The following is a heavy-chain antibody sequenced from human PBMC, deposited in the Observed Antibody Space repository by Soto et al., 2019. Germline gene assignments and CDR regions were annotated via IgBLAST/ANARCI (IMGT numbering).Heavy chain of an antibody. V-gene: IGHV4-31*03. CDR3: ARDKMVVAATFYYYSGMDV. J-gene: IGHJ6*02. CDR2: IYYSGST. D-gene: IGHD2-15*01. Sequence: PSETLSLTCTVSGGSISSGGYYWSWIRQHPGKGLEWIGYIYYSGSTYYNPSLKSRVTISVDTSKNQFSLKLSSVAAADTAVYYCARDKMVVAATFYYYSGMDVCGQGTTVTVSS. CDR1: GGSISSGGYY.